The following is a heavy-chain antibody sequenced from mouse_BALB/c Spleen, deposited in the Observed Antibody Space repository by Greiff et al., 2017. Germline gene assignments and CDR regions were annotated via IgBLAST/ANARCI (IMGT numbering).Heavy chain of an antibody. D-gene: IGHD2-1*01. CDR3: ARSGGNSGRYFDV. V-gene: IGHV1-77*01. CDR1: GYTFTDYY. J-gene: IGHJ1*01. Sequence: VKLQESGAELARPGASVKLSCKASGYTFTDYYINWVKQRTGQGLEWIGEIYPGSGNTYYNEKFKGKATLTADKSSSTAYMQLSSLTSEDSAVYFCARSGGNSGRYFDVWGAGTTVTVSS. CDR2: IYPGSGNT.